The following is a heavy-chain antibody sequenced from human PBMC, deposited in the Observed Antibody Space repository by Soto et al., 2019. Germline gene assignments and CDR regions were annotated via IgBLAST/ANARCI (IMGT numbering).Heavy chain of an antibody. CDR1: GGTFSSYA. D-gene: IGHD2-15*01. Sequence: SVKVSCKASGGTFSSYAISWVRQAPGQGLEWMGGIIPIFGIANYAQKFQGRVTITADESTSTAYMELSSLRSEDTAVYYCALELGYCSGGSCGLDAFDIWGQGTMVTVSS. CDR3: ALELGYCSGGSCGLDAFDI. J-gene: IGHJ3*02. CDR2: IIPIFGIA. V-gene: IGHV1-69*13.